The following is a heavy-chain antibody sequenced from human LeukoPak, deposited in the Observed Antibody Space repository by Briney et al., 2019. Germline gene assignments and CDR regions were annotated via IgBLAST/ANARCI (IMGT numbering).Heavy chain of an antibody. V-gene: IGHV1-18*01. D-gene: IGHD5-18*01. CDR3: ARVLGIQLWGCSDY. J-gene: IGHJ4*02. CDR1: RYTFTSYG. Sequence: ASVRVSCKASRYTFTSYGITWVRQAPGQGLEWMGWISAYNCNTNCAHKFQDRVTMTTDTSTSTAYTELMSLRSDDTAMYYCARVLGIQLWGCSDYWGQGNLVTVSA. CDR2: ISAYNCNT.